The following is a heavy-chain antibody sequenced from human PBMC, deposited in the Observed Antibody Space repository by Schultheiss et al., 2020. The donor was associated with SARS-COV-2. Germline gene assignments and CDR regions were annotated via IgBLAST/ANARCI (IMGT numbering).Heavy chain of an antibody. J-gene: IGHJ3*02. CDR2: IYYSGST. CDR1: GGSFSGYY. D-gene: IGHD3-22*01. CDR3: ARGSYDSSGYDAFDI. V-gene: IGHV4-31*11. Sequence: SQTLSLTCAVYGGSFSGYYWSWIRQHPGKGLEWIGYIYYSGSTYYNPSLKSRVTISVDTSKNQFSLKLSSVTAADTAVYYCARGSYDSSGYDAFDIWGQGTMVTVSS.